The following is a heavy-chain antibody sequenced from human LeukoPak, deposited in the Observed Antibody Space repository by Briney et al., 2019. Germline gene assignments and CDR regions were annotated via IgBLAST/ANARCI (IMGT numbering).Heavy chain of an antibody. D-gene: IGHD6-13*01. CDR3: ASSKWSAGGDYYHDMDV. V-gene: IGHV1-18*01. CDR2: ISAYNGNT. Sequence: ASVKVSCKAAGYTFTSYGISWVRQAPGQGLEWMGWISAYNGNTKYAQKLQGRVTMTIDTSTSTAYMELRSLRSDDTAVYYCASSKWSAGGDYYHDMDVWGKGTTVTVSS. J-gene: IGHJ6*03. CDR1: GYTFTSYG.